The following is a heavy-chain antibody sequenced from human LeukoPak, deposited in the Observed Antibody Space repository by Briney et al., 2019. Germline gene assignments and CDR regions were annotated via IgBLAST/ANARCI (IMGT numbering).Heavy chain of an antibody. CDR1: GGSINSYY. CDR2: IYYSGST. D-gene: IGHD6-19*01. CDR3: AREYSSGWYNWFDP. Sequence: PSETLSLTCTVSGGSINSYYWSWIRQPPGKGLEWIGYIYYSGSTNYNPSLKSRVTISVDTSKNQFSLKLSSVTAADTAVYYCAREYSSGWYNWFDPWGQGTLVTVSS. J-gene: IGHJ5*02. V-gene: IGHV4-59*01.